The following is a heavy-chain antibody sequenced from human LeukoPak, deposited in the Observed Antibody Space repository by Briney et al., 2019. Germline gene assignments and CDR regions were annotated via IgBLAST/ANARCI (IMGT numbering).Heavy chain of an antibody. V-gene: IGHV4-38-2*01. D-gene: IGHD2-2*01. CDR1: GYSISSVYY. CDR2: IYHIGST. J-gene: IGHJ3*02. CDR3: ARGYCSSTSCYEEDAFDI. Sequence: PSQTLSLTCAVSGYSISSVYYGGGSRQPPGRGREWIGSIYHIGSTYYNPSLKSRVTISLDNDKNQYSLKLSSVTAADTAVYYCARGYCSSTSCYEEDAFDIWGQGTMVTVSS.